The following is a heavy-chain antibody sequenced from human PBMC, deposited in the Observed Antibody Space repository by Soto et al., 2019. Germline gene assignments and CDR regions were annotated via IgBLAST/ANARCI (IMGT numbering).Heavy chain of an antibody. J-gene: IGHJ4*02. CDR3: ADIAVSHTGDY. D-gene: IGHD6-19*01. Sequence: EVHLVESGGGLVKPGASLRLSCAASGFTLSNVWMNWVRQAPGKGLEWVARITTRNEGATTEYAAPVKGRFTISRDDSTNVVYLQMNSLKTEDTGVYFCADIAVSHTGDYWGQGTLVTVSS. CDR1: GFTLSNVW. CDR2: ITTRNEGATT. V-gene: IGHV3-15*01.